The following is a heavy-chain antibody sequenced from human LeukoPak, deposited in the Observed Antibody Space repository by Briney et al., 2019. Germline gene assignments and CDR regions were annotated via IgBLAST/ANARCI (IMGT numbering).Heavy chain of an antibody. CDR2: IYHSGST. V-gene: IGHV4-30-2*03. J-gene: IGHJ5*02. CDR3: ARHYYDSSGYRWFDP. CDR1: GGSISSGGYY. D-gene: IGHD3-22*01. Sequence: TLSLTCTVSGGSISSGGYYWSWIRQPPGKGLEWIGYIYHSGSTYYNPSLKSRVTISVDTSKNQFSLKLSSVTAADTAVYYCARHYYDSSGYRWFDPWGQGTLVTVSS.